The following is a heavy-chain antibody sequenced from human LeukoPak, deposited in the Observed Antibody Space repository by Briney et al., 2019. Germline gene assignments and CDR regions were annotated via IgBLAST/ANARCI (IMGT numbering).Heavy chain of an antibody. V-gene: IGHV3-23*01. CDR2: ISVSGGST. D-gene: IGHD6-13*01. CDR3: AKRVGYSSSWYILQH. CDR1: GFTFSSYA. J-gene: IGHJ1*01. Sequence: GGSLRLSCSASGFTFSSYAMSWVRQAPGKGLEWVSSISVSGGSTYYADSVKGRFTISRDNSKNTLYLQMNSLRAEDTAVYYCAKRVGYSSSWYILQHWGQGTLVTVSS.